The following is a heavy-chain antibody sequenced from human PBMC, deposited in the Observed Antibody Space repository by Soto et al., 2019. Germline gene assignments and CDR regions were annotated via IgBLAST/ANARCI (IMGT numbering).Heavy chain of an antibody. Sequence: SETLSLTCTVPGGSMTSGDQSWTWIRHRPGEGLEWFGYINHRGSLYYNPSLKSRVSMSVDTSKNQFSLNLSSVTAADTAVYYCARELPQRQGRNMDVWGQGTTVTVSS. CDR2: INHRGSL. CDR3: ARELPQRQGRNMDV. J-gene: IGHJ6*02. V-gene: IGHV4-31*03. CDR1: GGSMTSGDQS. D-gene: IGHD1-1*01.